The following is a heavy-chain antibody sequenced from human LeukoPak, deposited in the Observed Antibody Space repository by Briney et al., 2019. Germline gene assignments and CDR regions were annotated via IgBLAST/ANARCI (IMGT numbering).Heavy chain of an antibody. D-gene: IGHD2-15*01. CDR3: ARVGYCSGGSCYPSYYFDY. V-gene: IGHV3-7*01. J-gene: IGHJ4*02. CDR2: IKQDGSEK. Sequence: PGGSLRLSCAASGFTFSSYWMSWVRQAPGKGLEWVANIKQDGSEKYYVDSVRGRFTISRDNAKNSLYLQMNSLRAEDTAVYYCARVGYCSGGSCYPSYYFDYWGQGTLVTVSS. CDR1: GFTFSSYW.